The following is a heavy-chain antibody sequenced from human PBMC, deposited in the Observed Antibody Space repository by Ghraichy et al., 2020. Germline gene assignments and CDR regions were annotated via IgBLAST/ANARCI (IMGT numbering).Heavy chain of an antibody. V-gene: IGHV5-51*01. CDR3: ARRVGYNTYYFDY. D-gene: IGHD5-24*01. J-gene: IGHJ4*02. CDR1: GYRFTSYW. Sequence: GESLNISCKGSGYRFTSYWIGWVRQLPGKGLEWMGIIYPDDSDTRYSPSFQGQVPMSADKSISTAYLQWSSLKASDTAMYYCARRVGYNTYYFDYWGQGTLVTVSS. CDR2: IYPDDSDT.